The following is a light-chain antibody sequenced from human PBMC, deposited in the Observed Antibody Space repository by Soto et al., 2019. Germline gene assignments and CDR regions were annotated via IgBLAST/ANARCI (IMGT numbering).Light chain of an antibody. J-gene: IGKJ1*01. CDR1: QSFNSIY. V-gene: IGKV1-9*01. CDR2: TAS. Sequence: LTQSPGTLSLSPGERATLSCRPSQSFNSIYLAWYQQKPGKAPKPLIYTASTLQSGVPSRFSGSGAGAEFTLTITGLQPEDFATYFCQQFHTYPWTFGQGTKVDI. CDR3: QQFHTYPWT.